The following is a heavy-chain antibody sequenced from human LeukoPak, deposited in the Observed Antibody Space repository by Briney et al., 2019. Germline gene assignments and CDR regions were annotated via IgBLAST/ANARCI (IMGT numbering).Heavy chain of an antibody. D-gene: IGHD3-3*01. Sequence: SETLSLTCAVYGGSFSGYYWSWIRQPPGKGLEWIGEINRSGSTNYNPSLKSRVTISVDTSKNQFSLKLSSVTAADTAVYYCARVHYDFWSGYLNWFDPWGQGTLVTVSS. CDR2: INRSGST. CDR3: ARVHYDFWSGYLNWFDP. J-gene: IGHJ5*02. V-gene: IGHV4-34*01. CDR1: GGSFSGYY.